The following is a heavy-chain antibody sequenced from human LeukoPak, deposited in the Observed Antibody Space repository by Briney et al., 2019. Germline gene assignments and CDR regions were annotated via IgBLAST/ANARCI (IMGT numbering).Heavy chain of an antibody. CDR2: ISSDGNDK. CDR1: GVTFSSYG. V-gene: IGHV3-30*03. Sequence: GGSLRLSCAASGVTFSSYGIHWVRQAPGKGLEWVALISSDGNDKLYGDSVKGRFTISRDDSKSTLYLQMNSLRAEDTAVYYCTTKVIRGNSGDDYDDWGQGTLVTVSS. D-gene: IGHD5-12*01. CDR3: TTKVIRGNSGDDYDD. J-gene: IGHJ4*02.